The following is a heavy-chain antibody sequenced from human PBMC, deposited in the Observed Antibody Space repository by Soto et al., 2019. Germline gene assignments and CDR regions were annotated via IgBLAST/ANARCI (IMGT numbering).Heavy chain of an antibody. CDR3: AREGNLGRWLQPLDF. J-gene: IGHJ4*02. D-gene: IGHD5-12*01. CDR2: IHYNGNT. V-gene: IGHV4-59*01. CDR1: GDSISAYS. Sequence: SETLSLTCTVSGDSISAYSLSWVRQPPGKGLEWIGNIHYNGNTKYNPSLKSRVSMSVDTSKNQFSLRLISVTAADTAKYFCAREGNLGRWLQPLDFWGQGTLVTVSS.